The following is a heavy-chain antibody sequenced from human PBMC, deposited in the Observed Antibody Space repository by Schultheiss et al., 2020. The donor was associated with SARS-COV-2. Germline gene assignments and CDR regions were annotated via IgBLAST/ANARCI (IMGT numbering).Heavy chain of an antibody. D-gene: IGHD4-23*01. CDR3: ATVFVGGRFDP. J-gene: IGHJ5*02. V-gene: IGHV4-59*04. CDR2: IYHSGST. Sequence: TLSLTCTVSGGSISSYYWSWIRQPPGKGLEWIGSIYHSGSTYYNPSLKSRVTISVDTSKNQFSLKLSSVTAADTAVYYCATVFVGGRFDPWGQGTLVTVSS. CDR1: GGSISSYY.